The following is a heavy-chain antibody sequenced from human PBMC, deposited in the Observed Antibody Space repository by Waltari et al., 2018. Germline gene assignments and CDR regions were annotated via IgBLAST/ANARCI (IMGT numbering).Heavy chain of an antibody. Sequence: QVQLVESGGGVVQPGRSLRLSCAASGFTFSSYAMHWFRQAPGKGLEWVAVIAYDGSNKYYADSVKGRFTISRDNSKNTLYLQMNSLRAEDTAVYYCARPDYDILGFDPWGQGTLVTVSS. D-gene: IGHD3-9*01. CDR1: GFTFSSYA. J-gene: IGHJ5*02. CDR2: IAYDGSNK. CDR3: ARPDYDILGFDP. V-gene: IGHV3-30*01.